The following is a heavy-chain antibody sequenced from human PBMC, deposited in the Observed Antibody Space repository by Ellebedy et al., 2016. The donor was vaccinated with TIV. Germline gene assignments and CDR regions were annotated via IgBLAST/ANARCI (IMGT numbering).Heavy chain of an antibody. Sequence: GESLKISXAASGFTFSSYSMNWVRQAPGKGLEWVSSISSSSSYIYYADSVKGRFTISRDNAKNSLYLQMNSLRAEDTAVYYCARDWPLQGLDYWGQGTLVTVSS. V-gene: IGHV3-21*01. J-gene: IGHJ4*02. CDR2: ISSSSSYI. CDR1: GFTFSSYS. CDR3: ARDWPLQGLDY.